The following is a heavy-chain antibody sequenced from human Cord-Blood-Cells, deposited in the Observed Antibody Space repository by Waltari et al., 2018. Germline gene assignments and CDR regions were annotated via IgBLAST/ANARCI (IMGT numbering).Heavy chain of an antibody. CDR2: ISWDGGST. CDR3: AKAPSVLRFLEWLLSD. V-gene: IGHV3-43*01. Sequence: DVKLVESGGVVVQPGGPMRLSCAAYVFTFDDYTMHWVRQAPGKGLEWVSLISWDGGSTYYADSVNGRFTISRDNSKNSLYLQMNSLRTEYTALYYCAKAPSVLRFLEWLLSDWGQGTLVTVSS. J-gene: IGHJ4*02. CDR1: VFTFDDYT. D-gene: IGHD3-3*01.